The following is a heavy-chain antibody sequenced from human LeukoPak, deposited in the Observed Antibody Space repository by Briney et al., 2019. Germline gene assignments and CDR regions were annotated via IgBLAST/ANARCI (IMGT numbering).Heavy chain of an antibody. CDR3: ARVRGSYHFDY. CDR1: GFTFSGYS. J-gene: IGHJ4*02. CDR2: ITSSSSAI. D-gene: IGHD1-26*01. Sequence: PGGSPRLSCAASGFTFSGYSMNWVRQAPGKGLEWVSYITSSSSAIYYADSVKGRFTVSRDNAKNSLCLQMNSLRAEDTAVYYCARVRGSYHFDYWGQGTLVAVSS. V-gene: IGHV3-48*01.